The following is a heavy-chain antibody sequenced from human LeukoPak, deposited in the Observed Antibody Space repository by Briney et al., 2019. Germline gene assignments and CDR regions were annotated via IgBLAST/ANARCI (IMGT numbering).Heavy chain of an antibody. D-gene: IGHD6-13*01. V-gene: IGHV1-8*01. CDR3: ARRISSDSCSWLFSYYFDY. J-gene: IGHJ4*02. CDR2: MNPNSGNT. CDR1: GYTFTSYD. Sequence: GASVKVSCKASGYTFTSYDINWVRQATGQGLEWMGWMNPNSGNTGYAQRFQGRVTMTRNTSIGTVYMELSSLRSEDTAVYYCARRISSDSCSWLFSYYFDYWGQGTLVTVSS.